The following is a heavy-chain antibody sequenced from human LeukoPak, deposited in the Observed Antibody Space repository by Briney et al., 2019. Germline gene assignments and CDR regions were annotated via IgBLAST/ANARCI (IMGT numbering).Heavy chain of an antibody. CDR2: ISYDGSNK. Sequence: GGSLRLSCAASGFTFSSYAMHWVRQAPGKGLEWVAVISYDGSNKYYADSVKGRFTISRDNAKNSLYLQMNSLRDEDTAVYYCARDARYRTTEAPLDYWGQGTLVTVSS. J-gene: IGHJ4*02. CDR3: ARDARYRTTEAPLDY. V-gene: IGHV3-30*04. CDR1: GFTFSSYA. D-gene: IGHD4-17*01.